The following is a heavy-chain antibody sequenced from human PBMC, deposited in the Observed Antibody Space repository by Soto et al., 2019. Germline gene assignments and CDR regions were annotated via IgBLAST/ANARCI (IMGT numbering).Heavy chain of an antibody. J-gene: IGHJ4*02. D-gene: IGHD2-21*01. CDR2: IRDDGVTT. CDR1: GFNFNSNV. CDR3: AKTYVAWANFPFDS. Sequence: EVQLVESGGGLVQPGGSLRLSCTASGFNFNSNVMSWVRQAPGKGLEWLAIIRDDGVTTYYAASVKGRFTISRDNSMNTLYLQMKSLRAEDTAVYYCAKTYVAWANFPFDSWGQGIQVTVSS. V-gene: IGHV3-23*04.